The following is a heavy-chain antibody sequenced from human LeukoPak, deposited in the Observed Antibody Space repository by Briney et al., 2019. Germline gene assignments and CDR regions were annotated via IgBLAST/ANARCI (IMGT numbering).Heavy chain of an antibody. Sequence: SETLSLTCTVSGGSISSNYWSWIRQPPGKGLEWIGYIYYSGSTNYNPSLKSRVTISVDTSKNQFSLKLSSVTAADTAVYYCARGGRLGFDPWGQGTLVTASS. D-gene: IGHD3-16*01. CDR2: IYYSGST. CDR3: ARGGRLGFDP. V-gene: IGHV4-59*01. J-gene: IGHJ5*02. CDR1: GGSISSNY.